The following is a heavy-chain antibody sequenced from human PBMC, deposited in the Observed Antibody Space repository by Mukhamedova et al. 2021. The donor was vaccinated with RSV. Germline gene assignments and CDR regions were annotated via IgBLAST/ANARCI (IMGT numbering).Heavy chain of an antibody. CDR3: ARHSLWDLREPDWYFDL. J-gene: IGHJ2*01. D-gene: IGHD3-16*01. CDR2: ISYDGSNK. V-gene: IGHV3-30-3*01. Sequence: HWVRQAPGKGLEWVAVISYDGSNKYYADSVKGRFTISRDNSKNTLYLQMNSLRAEDTAVYYCARHSLWDLREPDWYFDLWGRGTL.